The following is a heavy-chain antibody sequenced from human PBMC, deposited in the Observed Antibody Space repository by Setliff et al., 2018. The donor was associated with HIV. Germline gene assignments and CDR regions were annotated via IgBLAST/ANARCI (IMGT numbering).Heavy chain of an antibody. V-gene: IGHV3-7*01. CDR2: IKQDGSEE. J-gene: IGHJ3*02. Sequence: GGSLRLSCAASGFTFSTYWMIWVRQAPGKGLEWVAKIKQDGSEEYYVDSVKGRFTISRDNAKNSVYLQMNSLRVEDTAMYYCARESPYDTSGYYFGAFDIWGQGTMVTVSS. CDR1: GFTFSTYW. CDR3: ARESPYDTSGYYFGAFDI. D-gene: IGHD3-22*01.